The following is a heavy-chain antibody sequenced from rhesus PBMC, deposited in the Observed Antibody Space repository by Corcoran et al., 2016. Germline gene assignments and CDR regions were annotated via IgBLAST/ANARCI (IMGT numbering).Heavy chain of an antibody. CDR2: IYGGRGST. V-gene: IGHV4-147*01. Sequence: QVQLQESGPGLVKPSETLSLTCAVSGGSISRNYWSWIRPPPGEGLEWIGYIYGGRGSTSYNPSLKSRVTISTDTSKNQFSLKLSSVTAADTAVYFCARYSYGGSYPFDDWGQGVLVTVSS. J-gene: IGHJ4*01. D-gene: IGHD3-16*01. CDR3: ARYSYGGSYPFDD. CDR1: GGSISRNY.